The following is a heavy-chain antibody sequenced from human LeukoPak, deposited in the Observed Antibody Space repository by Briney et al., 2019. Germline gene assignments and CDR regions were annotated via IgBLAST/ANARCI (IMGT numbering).Heavy chain of an antibody. J-gene: IGHJ3*02. V-gene: IGHV3-23*01. CDR1: GFTFSAYG. CDR3: AKDPNGDYVGAFDT. D-gene: IGHD4-17*01. Sequence: GGSLRLSCAASGFTFSAYGVTWVRQAPGKGLEWVSSMGVSGDNVHYADSVKGRFAISRDNSKNTLYLQMNSLRAEDAAVYYCAKDPNGDYVGAFDTWGQGTMVSVSS. CDR2: MGVSGDNV.